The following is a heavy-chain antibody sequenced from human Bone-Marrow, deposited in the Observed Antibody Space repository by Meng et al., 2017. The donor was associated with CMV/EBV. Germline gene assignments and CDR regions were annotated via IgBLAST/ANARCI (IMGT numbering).Heavy chain of an antibody. Sequence: SETLSLTCAVYGGSFSGYYWSWIRQPPGKGLEWIGEINHSGSTNYNPSLKSRVTISVDTSKNQFSLKLSSVTAADTAVYYCARGRTIFGVLKFDYWGQGTLVTVSS. CDR1: GGSFSGYY. CDR3: ARGRTIFGVLKFDY. CDR2: INHSGST. J-gene: IGHJ4*02. V-gene: IGHV4-34*01. D-gene: IGHD3-3*01.